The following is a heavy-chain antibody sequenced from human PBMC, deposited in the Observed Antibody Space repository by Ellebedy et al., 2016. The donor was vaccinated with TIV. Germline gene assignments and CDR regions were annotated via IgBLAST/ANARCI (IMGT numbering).Heavy chain of an antibody. CDR1: GFTFDGWA. CDR3: VTGILMSIPY. V-gene: IGHV3-9*01. J-gene: IGHJ4*01. Sequence: PGGSLRLSCAAPGFTFDGWAMHWVRQAPGKGLEWVSGIDWKSGRIDYADSAQGRFTISRDNSKNTVYLQISVLTTKDTSVYYCVTGILMSIPYWGQGTLVTVSS. D-gene: IGHD2-2*02. CDR2: IDWKSGRI.